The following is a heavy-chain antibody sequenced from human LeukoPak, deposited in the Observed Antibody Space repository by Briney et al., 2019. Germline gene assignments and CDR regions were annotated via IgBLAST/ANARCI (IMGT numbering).Heavy chain of an antibody. CDR3: ARPVTATDRFYFFDS. D-gene: IGHD2-15*01. J-gene: IGHJ4*02. Sequence: GGSLRLSCAASGLTFSNDVMRWVRQAPGKGLEWVSSITSGGSTYYADSVKGRFTISRDNSENTLYLQMNSLRAEDTAVYYCARPVTATDRFYFFDSWGQGTLVTVSS. CDR2: ITSGGST. V-gene: IGHV3-23*01. CDR1: GLTFSNDV.